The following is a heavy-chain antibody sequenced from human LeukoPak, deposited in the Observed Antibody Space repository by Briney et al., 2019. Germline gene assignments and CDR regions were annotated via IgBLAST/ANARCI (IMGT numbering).Heavy chain of an antibody. Sequence: SESLSLTCTVSGGSISSYYWSWIRRPAGKGPAWIGRIYTSGSTNYYPSLKSRVTMSVDTSKNQFSLKLSSVTAADTAVYYCARDLLGGYDMYYGMDVWGQGTTATVSS. V-gene: IGHV4-4*07. J-gene: IGHJ6*02. D-gene: IGHD3-22*01. CDR3: ARDLLGGYDMYYGMDV. CDR1: GGSISSYY. CDR2: IYTSGST.